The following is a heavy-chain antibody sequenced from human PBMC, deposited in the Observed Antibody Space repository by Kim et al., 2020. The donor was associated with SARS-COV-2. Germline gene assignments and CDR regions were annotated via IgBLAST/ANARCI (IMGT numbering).Heavy chain of an antibody. CDR1: VGSISSYY. V-gene: IGHV4-59*01. D-gene: IGHD3-22*01. Sequence: SETLSLTCTVSVGSISSYYWSWIRQPPGKGLEWIGYIYYSGSTNYNPSLKSRVTISVDTSKNQFSLKLSSVTAADTAVYYCARVARNYYDSSGYYYYYYYYGMDVWGQGTTVTVSS. J-gene: IGHJ6*02. CDR3: ARVARNYYDSSGYYYYYYYYGMDV. CDR2: IYYSGST.